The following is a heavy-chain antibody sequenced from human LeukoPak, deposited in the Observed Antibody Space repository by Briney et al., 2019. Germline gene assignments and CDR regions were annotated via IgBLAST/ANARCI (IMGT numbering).Heavy chain of an antibody. V-gene: IGHV1-69*01. Sequence: SVKVSCKASGGTFSSYAISWVRQAPGQGLEWMGGIIPIFGTANYAQKFQGRVTITADESTSTAYMELSSLRSEDTAVYYCARVEMATIFLLDYWGQGTLVTVSS. CDR3: ARVEMATIFLLDY. CDR2: IIPIFGTA. CDR1: GGTFSSYA. D-gene: IGHD5-24*01. J-gene: IGHJ4*02.